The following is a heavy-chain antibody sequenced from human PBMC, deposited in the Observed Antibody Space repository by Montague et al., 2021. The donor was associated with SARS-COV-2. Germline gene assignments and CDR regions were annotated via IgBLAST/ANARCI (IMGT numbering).Heavy chain of an antibody. J-gene: IGHJ4*02. CDR1: GFTLYAYW. Sequence: SLRLSCAASGFTLYAYWMNWVRQAPGKGLEWVANINYDGSETYYVGSVXGLFTISRDNANNALRLQMNNLRAADTAVYFCARNPHRTYFYGSGIYLLNHSFDYWGPGTLVTVSS. CDR3: ARNPHRTYFYGSGIYLLNHSFDY. CDR2: INYDGSET. V-gene: IGHV3-7*01. D-gene: IGHD3-10*01.